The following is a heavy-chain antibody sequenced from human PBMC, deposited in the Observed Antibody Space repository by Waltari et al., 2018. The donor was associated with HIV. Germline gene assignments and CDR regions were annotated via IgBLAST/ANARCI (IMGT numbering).Heavy chain of an antibody. J-gene: IGHJ3*02. D-gene: IGHD1-26*01. CDR1: GFTFSSYA. Sequence: EVQLLESGGGLVQPGGSLRLSCAASGFTFSSYAMSWVRRAPGKGLEWVSAISGSGGSTYYADSVKGRFTISRDNSKNTLYLQMNSLRAEDTAVYYCVKDRVLVGTRGAFDIWGQGTMVTVSS. V-gene: IGHV3-23*01. CDR2: ISGSGGST. CDR3: VKDRVLVGTRGAFDI.